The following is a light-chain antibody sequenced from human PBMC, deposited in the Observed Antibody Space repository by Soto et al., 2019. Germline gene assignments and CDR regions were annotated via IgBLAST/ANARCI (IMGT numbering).Light chain of an antibody. CDR2: KAS. CDR1: QSIRSW. V-gene: IGKV1-5*03. CDR3: QQYNSYSYT. J-gene: IGKJ2*01. Sequence: DIQMTQSPSTLSASVGDRVTITCRASQSIRSWLAWYQQKPGKAPKLLIYKASSSESGVPSRFSGSGSGTEFTLTISSLQPDDFATYYCQQYNSYSYTFGQGTKLEIK.